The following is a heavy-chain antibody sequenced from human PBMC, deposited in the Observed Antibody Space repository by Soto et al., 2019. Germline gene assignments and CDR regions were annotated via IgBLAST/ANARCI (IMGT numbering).Heavy chain of an antibody. D-gene: IGHD6-6*01. CDR3: ARDYSSSSVIWFDP. V-gene: IGHV4-34*01. CDR2: INHSGST. J-gene: IGHJ5*02. Sequence: QVQLQQWGAGLLKPSETLSLTCAVYGGSFSGYYWSWIRQPPGKGLEWIGEINHSGSTNYNPSLKSRVTISVDTSKNQFSLKLSSVTAADTAVYYCARDYSSSSVIWFDPWGQGTLVTVSS. CDR1: GGSFSGYY.